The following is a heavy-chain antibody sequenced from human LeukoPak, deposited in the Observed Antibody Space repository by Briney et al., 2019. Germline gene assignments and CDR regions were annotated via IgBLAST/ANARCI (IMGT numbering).Heavy chain of an antibody. D-gene: IGHD6-19*01. CDR1: GFTFSSYG. CDR2: ISYDGSNK. V-gene: IGHV3-30*18. Sequence: GRSLRLSCAASGFTFSSYGMHWVRQAPGKGLEWVAVISYDGSNKYYADSVKGRFTISRDNSKNTLYLQMSSLRSEDTAVYYCVKNGVYTSGWYGGYFDYWGQGTLVTVSS. CDR3: VKNGVYTSGWYGGYFDY. J-gene: IGHJ4*02.